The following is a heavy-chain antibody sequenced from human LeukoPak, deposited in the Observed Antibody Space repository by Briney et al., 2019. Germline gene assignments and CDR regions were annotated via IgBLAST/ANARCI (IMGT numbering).Heavy chain of an antibody. V-gene: IGHV3-23*01. CDR1: GFTFSSYA. J-gene: IGHJ4*02. CDR2: ISGSGGST. CDR3: ARATRDGYDY. Sequence: GGSLRLSCAASGFTFSSYAMSWVRQAPGKGLEWVSAISGSGGSTYYADSVKGRFTMSRDNAKSSLHLQMNSLRAEDTAMYYCARATRDGYDYWGQGTLVTVSS. D-gene: IGHD5-24*01.